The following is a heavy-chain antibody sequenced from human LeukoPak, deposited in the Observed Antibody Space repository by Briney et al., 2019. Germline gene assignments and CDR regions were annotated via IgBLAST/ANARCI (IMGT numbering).Heavy chain of an antibody. Sequence: GSLRLSCAASGFTFSSYWMSWVRPAPGKGLVWVANIKQDGGEKYYVESVKGRFTISRDNVKNSLYLQMNSLRVEDTAVYYCARARGGYDLDYWGQGTLVTVSS. D-gene: IGHD5-12*01. CDR2: IKQDGGEK. V-gene: IGHV3-7*01. CDR1: GFTFSSYW. J-gene: IGHJ4*02. CDR3: ARARGGYDLDY.